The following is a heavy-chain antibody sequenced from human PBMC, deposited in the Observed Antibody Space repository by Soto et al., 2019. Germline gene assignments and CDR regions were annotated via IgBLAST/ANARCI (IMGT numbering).Heavy chain of an antibody. CDR3: AQDIPASSPTTIDY. V-gene: IGHV3-23*01. Sequence: GGCLRLSWAAAGFTFSSCAMSWVRQAPGKGLEWVSAISGSGGSTYYADSVQGRFTISRDKSKNTLYLQMNSLRAEDTAVYYCAQDIPASSPTTIDYWRQGTLVTVSS. CDR2: ISGSGGST. J-gene: IGHJ4*02. CDR1: GFTFSSCA. D-gene: IGHD2-2*02.